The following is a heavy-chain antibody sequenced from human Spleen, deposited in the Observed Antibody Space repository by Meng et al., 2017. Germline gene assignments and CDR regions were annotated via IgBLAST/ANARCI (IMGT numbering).Heavy chain of an antibody. Sequence: QVQLVQSGAEVKKPGASVKVACKTSGYAFTSHGINWLRQAPGQGREWMGWINGYNGNTEYAQKFQGRVTMTTDTSTSTAHMELRSLRSDDTAVYYCARDGGSSGYYPFADYWGQGTLVTVSS. CDR1: GYAFTSHG. V-gene: IGHV1-18*01. CDR2: INGYNGNT. D-gene: IGHD3-22*01. J-gene: IGHJ4*02. CDR3: ARDGGSSGYYPFADY.